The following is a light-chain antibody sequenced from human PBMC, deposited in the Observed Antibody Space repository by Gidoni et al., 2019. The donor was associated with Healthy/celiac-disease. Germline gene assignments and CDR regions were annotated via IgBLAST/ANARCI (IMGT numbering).Light chain of an antibody. Sequence: DIQMTQSPSSLSASVGDRVTITCRASQSISSYLNWYQQKPGKAPKLLIYAASSLQSGVQSRFSGSGSGTDFTLTISSLQPEDFATYYCQQSYSTPGTFGPGTKVDIK. J-gene: IGKJ3*01. CDR2: AAS. CDR3: QQSYSTPGT. CDR1: QSISSY. V-gene: IGKV1-39*01.